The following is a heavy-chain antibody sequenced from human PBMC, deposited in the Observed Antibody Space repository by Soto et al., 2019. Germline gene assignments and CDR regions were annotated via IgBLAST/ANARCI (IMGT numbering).Heavy chain of an antibody. Sequence: SETLSLTCAVYGGSFSGYYWSWIRQPPGKGLEWIGEINHSGSTNYNPSLKSRVTISVDTSKNQFSLNLSSVTAADTAVYYCARHFGNYGDWAFDFWGQGTLVTVSS. J-gene: IGHJ4*02. CDR3: ARHFGNYGDWAFDF. V-gene: IGHV4-34*01. D-gene: IGHD4-17*01. CDR1: GGSFSGYY. CDR2: INHSGST.